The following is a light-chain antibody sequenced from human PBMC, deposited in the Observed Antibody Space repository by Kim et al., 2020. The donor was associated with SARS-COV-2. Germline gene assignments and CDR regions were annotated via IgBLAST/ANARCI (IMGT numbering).Light chain of an antibody. V-gene: IGKV1-5*01. CDR2: DAS. J-gene: IGKJ1*01. Sequence: DIQMTQSPSTLSASVGDRVIITCRASQSINNFFAWYQQKSGKAPNVLIYDASSLISGVPSRFSGSGSGTEFSLTISNIRPDDFAAYYCQQYNGDSQTFGQGTKVDIK. CDR1: QSINNF. CDR3: QQYNGDSQT.